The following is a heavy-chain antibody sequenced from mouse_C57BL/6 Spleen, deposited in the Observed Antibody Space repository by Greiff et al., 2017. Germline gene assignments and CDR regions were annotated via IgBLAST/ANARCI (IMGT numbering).Heavy chain of an antibody. CDR3: VKSRDDGYYYAMDY. D-gene: IGHD2-3*01. J-gene: IGHJ4*01. CDR1: GYTFTSYW. CDR2: IDPNSGGT. Sequence: QVQLQQPGAELVKPGASVKLSCKASGYTFTSYWMHWVKQRPGRGLEWIGRIDPNSGGTKYNEKFKSKATLTVDKPSSTAYMQLSSLTSEDSAVYYCVKSRDDGYYYAMDYWGQGTSVTVSS. V-gene: IGHV1-72*01.